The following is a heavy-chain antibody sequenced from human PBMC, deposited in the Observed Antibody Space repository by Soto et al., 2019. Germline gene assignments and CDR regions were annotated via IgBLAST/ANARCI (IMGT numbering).Heavy chain of an antibody. CDR1: GFDFSITW. Sequence: GGSLRLSCTASGFDFSITWIHWVRQVPGKGLVWVSRINAVGSSLIYADSVKGRFTISRGIAFLQLNNLKTEDTGVYYCTRVYKWNSWGQGTRVTVSS. CDR3: TRVYKWNS. V-gene: IGHV3-74*01. D-gene: IGHD1-7*01. CDR2: INAVGSSL. J-gene: IGHJ4*02.